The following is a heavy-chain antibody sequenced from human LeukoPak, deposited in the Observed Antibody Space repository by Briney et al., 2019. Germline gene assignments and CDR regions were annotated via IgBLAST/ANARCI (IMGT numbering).Heavy chain of an antibody. V-gene: IGHV1-46*01. CDR2: INPSGGST. J-gene: IGHJ4*02. CDR3: ARVGGSGWTFDY. Sequence: ASVKVSCKASGYTFTSYAMNWVRQAPGQGLEWMGIINPSGGSTSYAQKFQGRVTMTRDMSTSTVYMELSSLRSEDTAVYYCARVGGSGWTFDYWGQGTLVTVSS. CDR1: GYTFTSYA. D-gene: IGHD6-19*01.